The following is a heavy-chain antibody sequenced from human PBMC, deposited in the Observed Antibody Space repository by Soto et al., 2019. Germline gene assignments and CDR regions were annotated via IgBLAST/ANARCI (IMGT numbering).Heavy chain of an antibody. CDR3: ARLAARNYFDY. D-gene: IGHD6-6*01. Sequence: SETLSLTCTVSGGSISSSSYYWGWIRQPPGKGLEWIGSIYYSGSTYYNPSLKSRVTISVDTSKNQFSLKLSSVTAADTAVYYCARLAARNYFDYWGQGTLLTVSS. V-gene: IGHV4-39*01. CDR1: GGSISSSSYY. J-gene: IGHJ4*02. CDR2: IYYSGST.